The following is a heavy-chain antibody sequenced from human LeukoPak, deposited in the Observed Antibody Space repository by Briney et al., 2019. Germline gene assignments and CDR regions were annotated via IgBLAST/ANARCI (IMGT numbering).Heavy chain of an antibody. V-gene: IGHV1-2*02. CDR2: INPKSGGT. J-gene: IGHJ3*01. Sequence: ASMKVSCKASGYTFTDYYMYWVRQAPGQGLEWMGWINPKSGGTNYAQKFQGRVTMTRDTSISTASMELSRLTSDDTAVYYCARLFGSGRRSAFDFWGQGTMLTVSS. CDR3: ARLFGSGRRSAFDF. D-gene: IGHD3-10*01. CDR1: GYTFTDYY.